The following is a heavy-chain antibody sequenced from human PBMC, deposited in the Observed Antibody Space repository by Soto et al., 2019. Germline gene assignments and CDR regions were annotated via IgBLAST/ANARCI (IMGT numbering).Heavy chain of an antibody. V-gene: IGHV3-30-3*01. Sequence: GGSLRLSCLASGFSFSRYGMHWVRQAPGKGLQWVAVISYDGSNKYDADSVKGRFTISRDNSKNMLHLQMNSLRADDTAVYYCARDHSPGIVGTSERFDYWGQGTLVTVSS. CDR3: ARDHSPGIVGTSERFDY. CDR1: GFSFSRYG. D-gene: IGHD1-26*01. J-gene: IGHJ4*02. CDR2: ISYDGSNK.